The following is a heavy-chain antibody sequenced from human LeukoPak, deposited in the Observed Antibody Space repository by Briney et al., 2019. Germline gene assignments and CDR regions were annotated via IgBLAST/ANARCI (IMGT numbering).Heavy chain of an antibody. D-gene: IGHD6-19*01. CDR2: IHYSGST. CDR1: GGTISSYY. V-gene: IGHV4-59*08. J-gene: IGHJ4*02. Sequence: SETLSLTCTVSGGTISSYYWNWIRQPPGKGLEWIGYIHYSGSTKYNPSLKSRVTISVDTSKNQFSLKLSSVTAADTAVYYCARWYSSGWAFDYWGQGTLVTVLS. CDR3: ARWYSSGWAFDY.